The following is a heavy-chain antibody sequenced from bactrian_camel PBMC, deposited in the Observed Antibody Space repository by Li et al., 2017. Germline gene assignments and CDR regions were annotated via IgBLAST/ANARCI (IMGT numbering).Heavy chain of an antibody. CDR1: GNIYSSYC. CDR2: IDSEGST. D-gene: IGHD5*01. J-gene: IGHJ4*01. Sequence: HVQLVESGGGSVQAGGSLRLSCAPSGNIYSSYCMGWFRQAPGKEREGVACIDSEGSTLYADSAKGRFTISGASARNTVSLQMNSLRPEDTGMYYCAASVGACYGRLGFGLDSRDFRHWGQGTQVTVS. CDR3: AASVGACYGRLGFGLDSRDFRH. V-gene: IGHV3S53*01.